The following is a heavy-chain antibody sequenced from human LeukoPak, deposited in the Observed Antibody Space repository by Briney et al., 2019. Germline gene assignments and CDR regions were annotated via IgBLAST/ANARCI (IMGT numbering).Heavy chain of an antibody. V-gene: IGHV3-7*01. CDR3: ARVGLGITIFGVVKNAFDI. CDR1: GFTFSSYW. CDR2: IKQDGSEK. J-gene: IGHJ3*02. D-gene: IGHD3-3*01. Sequence: GGSLRLSCAASGFTFSSYWMSWVRQAPGKGLEWVANIKQDGSEKYYVDSAKGRFTISRDNAKNSLYLQMNSLRAEDTAVYYCARVGLGITIFGVVKNAFDIWGQGTMVTVSS.